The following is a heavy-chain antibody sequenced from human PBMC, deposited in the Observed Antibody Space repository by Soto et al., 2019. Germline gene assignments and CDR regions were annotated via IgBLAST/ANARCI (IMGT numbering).Heavy chain of an antibody. CDR2: ISVYNGNT. CDR1: GYSFINYG. J-gene: IGHJ4*02. CDR3: VRDLDGSGSYYTDY. D-gene: IGHD3-10*01. Sequence: QVQLVQSGVEVKKPGASVTVSCKASGYSFINYGITWVRQAPGQGLEWLGWISVYNGNTNYAQKLQGRVTMTTDTSTSTAYMELRSLRSDDTAVYYCVRDLDGSGSYYTDYWGLGTLVTVSS. V-gene: IGHV1-18*01.